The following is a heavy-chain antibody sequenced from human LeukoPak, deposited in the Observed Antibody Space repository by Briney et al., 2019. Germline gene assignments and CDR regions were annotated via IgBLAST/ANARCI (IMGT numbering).Heavy chain of an antibody. J-gene: IGHJ4*02. Sequence: GGSLRLSCAASGFTFSSYWMSWVRQAPGKGLEWVANIKQDGSEEVYVDSVKGRFTISRDNAKNSLFLQMNTLRAEDTAVYYCARYSSGWPGYFDFWGQGTLVTVSS. CDR3: ARYSSGWPGYFDF. V-gene: IGHV3-7*05. D-gene: IGHD6-25*01. CDR1: GFTFSSYW. CDR2: IKQDGSEE.